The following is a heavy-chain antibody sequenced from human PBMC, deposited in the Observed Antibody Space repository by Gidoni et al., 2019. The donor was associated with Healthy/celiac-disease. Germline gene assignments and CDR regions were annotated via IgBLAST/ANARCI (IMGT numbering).Heavy chain of an antibody. CDR3: ARDERNDYSNYVGPIDY. D-gene: IGHD4-4*01. CDR2: ISSWSSSL. Sequence: EVQLVESGGGLVKPGGSLRLSCAASGFTFSSYSMNWVRQAQGKGLEVVSSISSWSSSLDYADAGKGRFTISRDNAKNSLYLQMNSLRAEDTAVYYCARDERNDYSNYVGPIDYWGQGTLVTVSS. J-gene: IGHJ4*02. V-gene: IGHV3-21*01. CDR1: GFTFSSYS.